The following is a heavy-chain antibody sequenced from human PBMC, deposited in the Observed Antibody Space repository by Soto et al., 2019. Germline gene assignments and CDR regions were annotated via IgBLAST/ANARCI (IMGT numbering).Heavy chain of an antibody. CDR2: IYYIGST. D-gene: IGHD3-10*01. Sequence: PSETLSLTGTVSGGPISSGDYYWSWIRQPPGKGLEWIGYIYYIGSTFYNPSLKNRVTISLDTSKIQFSLKLSSVTAADTAVYYCGRDRGAKLFDPCGQGTLFTVCS. CDR1: GGPISSGDYY. CDR3: GRDRGAKLFDP. V-gene: IGHV4-30-4*01. J-gene: IGHJ5*02.